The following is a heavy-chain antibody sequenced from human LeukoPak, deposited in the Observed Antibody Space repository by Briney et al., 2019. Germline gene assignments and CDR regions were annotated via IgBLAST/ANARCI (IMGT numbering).Heavy chain of an antibody. CDR3: ARGSRLDYGGIGEFDY. V-gene: IGHV4-59*11. CDR1: GGYISSHY. D-gene: IGHD4-23*01. CDR2: ISYSGST. J-gene: IGHJ4*02. Sequence: SETLSLTCTVSGGYISSHYWSWIRQPPGKGLEWIGYISYSGSTNFDTSLKSRVNISLDTSKNQFSLKLNSMTPADTAVYYCARGSRLDYGGIGEFDYWGQGTLVTVSS.